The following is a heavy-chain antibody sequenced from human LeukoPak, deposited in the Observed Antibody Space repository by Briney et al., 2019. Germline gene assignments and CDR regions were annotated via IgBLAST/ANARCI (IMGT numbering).Heavy chain of an antibody. CDR1: GFTFSSYT. V-gene: IGHV3-30-3*01. CDR3: ARNYYDSSGYRFDY. D-gene: IGHD3-22*01. J-gene: IGHJ4*02. CDR2: ISYDGGNK. Sequence: GGSLRLSCAASGFTFSSYTMSWVRQAPGKGLEWVAVISYDGGNKYYADSVKGRFTISRDNSKNTLYLQMNSLRAEDTAVYYCARNYYDSSGYRFDYWGQGTLVTVSS.